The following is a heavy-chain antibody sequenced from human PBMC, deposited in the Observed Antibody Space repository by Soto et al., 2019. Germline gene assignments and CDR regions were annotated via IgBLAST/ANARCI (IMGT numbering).Heavy chain of an antibody. D-gene: IGHD6-13*01. CDR3: ARALPYSSSGDS. V-gene: IGHV1-18*01. CDR2: ISASNGNI. J-gene: IGHJ4*02. CDR1: GYTFTTYG. Sequence: ASVKVSCKASGYTFTTYGISWVRQAPGQGLEWMGWISASNGNIYYGQKFQGRVTMTTDSFTSTAYMELSSLTSDDTAVYYCARALPYSSSGDSWGRGTLVTVSS.